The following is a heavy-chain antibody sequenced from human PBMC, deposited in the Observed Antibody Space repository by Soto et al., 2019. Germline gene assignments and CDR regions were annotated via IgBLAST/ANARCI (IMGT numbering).Heavy chain of an antibody. CDR1: GYIFSSYG. Sequence: ASVKVSCKASGYIFSSYGISWVRQAPGQGLEWMGWISAYNGNTNYAQKLQGRVTMTTDTSTSTAYMELRSLRSDDTAVYYCARDSGRVVTGPPDPWGQGTLVTVSS. CDR2: ISAYNGNT. CDR3: ARDSGRVVTGPPDP. J-gene: IGHJ5*02. D-gene: IGHD3-3*01. V-gene: IGHV1-18*01.